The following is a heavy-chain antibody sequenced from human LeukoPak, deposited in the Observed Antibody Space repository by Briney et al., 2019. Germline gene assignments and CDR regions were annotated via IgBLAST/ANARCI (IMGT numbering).Heavy chain of an antibody. V-gene: IGHV3-23*01. CDR2: ISASGGST. J-gene: IGHJ4*02. CDR3: AERYSSGWYYY. CDR1: GFTFRSYA. D-gene: IGHD6-19*01. Sequence: GGSLRLSCAASGFTFRSYAMSWIRQAPGKGLEWVSAISASGGSTYYADSVKGRFTISRDNSKNTLYLQMNSLRAEDTAVYYCAERYSSGWYYYWGQGTLVTVSS.